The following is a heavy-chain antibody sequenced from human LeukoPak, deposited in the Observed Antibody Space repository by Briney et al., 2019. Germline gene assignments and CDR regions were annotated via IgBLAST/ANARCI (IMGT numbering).Heavy chain of an antibody. CDR1: GGSISSGSYY. Sequence: SETLSLTCIVSGGSISSGSYYWSWIRQPAGGGLEWIGRIYTSGSTNYNPSLKSRVTISVDTSKNQFSLKLTSVTAADTAVYYCAREQWLEVDYWGQGTLVTVSS. CDR3: AREQWLEVDY. J-gene: IGHJ4*02. D-gene: IGHD6-19*01. V-gene: IGHV4-61*02. CDR2: IYTSGST.